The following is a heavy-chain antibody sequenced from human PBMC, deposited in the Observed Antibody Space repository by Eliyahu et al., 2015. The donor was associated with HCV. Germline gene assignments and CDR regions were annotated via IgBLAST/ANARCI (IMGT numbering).Heavy chain of an antibody. J-gene: IGHJ4*02. D-gene: IGHD1-7*01. CDR1: GFTVSSNY. V-gene: IGHV3-53*01. CDR3: ARALRQYNWNYDY. Sequence: EVQLVESGGGLIQPGGSLRLSCAASGFTVSSNYMTWVRQAPGRGLEWVSVIYSSGITYYADSVKGRFTISRDESNNTLYLQMNSLRAEDTAVYYCARALRQYNWNYDYWGQGTLVTVSS. CDR2: IYSSGIT.